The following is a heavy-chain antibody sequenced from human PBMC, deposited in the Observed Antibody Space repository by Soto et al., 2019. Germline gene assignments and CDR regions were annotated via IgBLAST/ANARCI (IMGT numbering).Heavy chain of an antibody. D-gene: IGHD6-19*01. J-gene: IGHJ4*02. CDR3: ARGPRPPTYSSGWYHPFDY. Sequence: PSETLSLTCTVSGGSISSSSYYWGWIRQPPGKGLEWIGSIYYSGSTYYNPSLKSRVTISVDTSKNQFSQKLSSVTAADTAVYYCARGPRPPTYSSGWYHPFDYWGQGTLVTVSS. CDR1: GGSISSSSYY. CDR2: IYYSGST. V-gene: IGHV4-39*01.